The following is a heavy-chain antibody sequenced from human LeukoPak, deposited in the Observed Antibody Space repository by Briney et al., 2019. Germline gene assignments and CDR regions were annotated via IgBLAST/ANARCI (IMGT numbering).Heavy chain of an antibody. CDR2: VYYSGST. V-gene: IGHV4-59*01. CDR1: GGSISTYY. Sequence: SETLSLTCTVSGGSISTYYWSWIRQPPGKGLEWIGYVYYSGSTNYNPPLKSRVTISVDTSNNQFSLKLSSVTAADTAVYYCACLTTADAFDIWGQGTMVTVSS. J-gene: IGHJ3*02. CDR3: ACLTTADAFDI. D-gene: IGHD3-22*01.